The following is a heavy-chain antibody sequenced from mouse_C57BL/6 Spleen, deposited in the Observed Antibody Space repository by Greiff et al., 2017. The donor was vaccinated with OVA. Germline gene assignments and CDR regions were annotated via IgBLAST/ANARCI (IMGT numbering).Heavy chain of an antibody. CDR3: TRPDFDY. CDR2: IDPETGGT. J-gene: IGHJ2*01. Sequence: QVHVKQSGAELVRPGASVTLSCKASGYTFTDYEMHWVKQTPVHGLEWIGAIDPETGGTAYNQKFKGKAILTADKSSSTAYMELRSLTSEDSAVYYCTRPDFDYWGQGTTLTVSS. CDR1: GYTFTDYE. V-gene: IGHV1-15*01.